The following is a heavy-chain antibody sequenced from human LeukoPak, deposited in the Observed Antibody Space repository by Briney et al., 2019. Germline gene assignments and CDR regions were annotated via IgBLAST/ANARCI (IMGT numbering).Heavy chain of an antibody. J-gene: IGHJ6*02. V-gene: IGHV4-61*02. CDR2: IYTNGIT. CDR3: ARDPVGHCSGGSCPPGHYYGMDV. CDR1: GGSVSSGSYH. D-gene: IGHD2-15*01. Sequence: SETLSLTCTVSGGSVSSGSYHWSWIRQPAGKGLEWIGRIYTNGITHYNPSLKSRVTMSIDTSKNQFSLKLSSVTAADTAVYYCARDPVGHCSGGSCPPGHYYGMDVWGQGTTVTVSS.